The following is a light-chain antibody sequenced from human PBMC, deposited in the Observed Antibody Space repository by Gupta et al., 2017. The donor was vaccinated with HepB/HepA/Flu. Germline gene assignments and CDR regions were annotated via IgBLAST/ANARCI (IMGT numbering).Light chain of an antibody. CDR2: WAS. Sequence: DIVMTQSPDSLSVSLGQKVTINCKSSQSVLDSSNNKNFLAWYQQRPRQPPKLLIYWASTRQSGVPDRFIGSGSGTDFSLTINSLQAEDVAVYYCQQYSTPPFTFGPGTKLEIK. V-gene: IGKV4-1*01. CDR1: QSVLDSSNNKNF. CDR3: QQYSTPPFT. J-gene: IGKJ3*01.